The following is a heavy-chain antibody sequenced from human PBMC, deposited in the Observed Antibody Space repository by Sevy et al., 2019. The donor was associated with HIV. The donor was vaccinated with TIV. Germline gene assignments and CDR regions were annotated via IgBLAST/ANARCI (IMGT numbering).Heavy chain of an antibody. J-gene: IGHJ4*02. CDR2: IYTSAST. V-gene: IGHV4-4*07. Sequence: SETLSLTCTVSGGSISSYYWSWIRQPAGKGLEWIGCIYTSASTNYNPSLKSRVTMSVDTSKNQFSLKLGSVTAADTAVYYCVRESYGSGVDYWGQGTLVTVSS. CDR3: VRESYGSGVDY. D-gene: IGHD3-10*01. CDR1: GGSISSYY.